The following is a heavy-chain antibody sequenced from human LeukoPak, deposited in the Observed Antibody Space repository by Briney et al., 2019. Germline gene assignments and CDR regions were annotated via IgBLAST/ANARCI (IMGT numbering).Heavy chain of an antibody. CDR1: GYSISSGYY. D-gene: IGHD1-14*01. V-gene: IGHV4-61*01. CDR2: VYYSGSI. CDR3: ARGLNNRKSGRRFDVFEI. J-gene: IGHJ3*02. Sequence: SSETLSLTCTVSGYSISSGYYWGWIRQPPGKGLEWIGYVYYSGSINYNPSLKSRVTISADTSKNQFSLRLRSVTAADTAVYYCARGLNNRKSGRRFDVFEIWGQGTMVTVSS.